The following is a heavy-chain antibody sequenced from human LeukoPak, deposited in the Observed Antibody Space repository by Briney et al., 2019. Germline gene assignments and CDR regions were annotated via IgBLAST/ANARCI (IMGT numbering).Heavy chain of an antibody. CDR3: ARDLGVLRDCYGMDV. J-gene: IGHJ6*02. CDR1: GGTFSSYG. Sequence: ASVKVSCKASGGTFSSYGISWVRQAPGQGLEWMGRIIPHLGTTKYVQKFQGRVTITADKSTSTAYMELSSLRSEDTAVYYCARDLGVLRDCYGMDVWGQGTTVTVSS. CDR2: IIPHLGTT. V-gene: IGHV1-69*06. D-gene: IGHD5/OR15-5a*01.